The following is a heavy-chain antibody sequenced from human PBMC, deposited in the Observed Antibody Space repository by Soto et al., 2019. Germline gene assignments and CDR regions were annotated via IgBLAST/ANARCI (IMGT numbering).Heavy chain of an antibody. CDR1: GYNFATTS. D-gene: IGHD2-15*01. Sequence: QAHLQQSGAEVKKPGASVKVSCEASGYNFATTSIAWVRQAPGQGLEWMGWITPYNGDTNYEQKLQGRVTMTTGTSTNTAHTEVRSLRSDDTAVYYCATLGPCSGGTCYSRPLDNWGQGTLVTVSS. V-gene: IGHV1-18*01. CDR3: ATLGPCSGGTCYSRPLDN. CDR2: ITPYNGDT. J-gene: IGHJ4*02.